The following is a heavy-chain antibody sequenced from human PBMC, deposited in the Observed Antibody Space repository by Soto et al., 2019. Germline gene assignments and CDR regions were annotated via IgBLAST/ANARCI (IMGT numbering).Heavy chain of an antibody. CDR1: GGFIGSGDYY. CDR3: ARALGIQRTALDS. V-gene: IGHV4-30-4*01. Sequence: QVQLQESGPGLVKSSQTLSLTCFVSGGFIGSGDYYWSWIRQPPGKGLEWTGCIHYSGSTHYSPSLKSRATISVAPSKNQFSIKLSSVPAGDTAVYYCARALGIQRTALDSWGQGTMVTVSS. CDR2: IHYSGST. D-gene: IGHD1-1*01. J-gene: IGHJ3*02.